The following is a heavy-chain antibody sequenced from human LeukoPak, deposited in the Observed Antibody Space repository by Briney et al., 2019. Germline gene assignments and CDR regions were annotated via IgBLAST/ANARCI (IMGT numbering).Heavy chain of an antibody. CDR2: MNPNSGYT. CDR3: ARGLTAAGTNVYYGMDV. D-gene: IGHD6-13*01. V-gene: IGHV1-8*01. CDR1: GYTFTSYD. Sequence: ASVKVSCKTSGYTFTSYDINWVRQATGQGLEWMGWMNPNSGYTGYAQKFQGRVTMTRDTSISTAYMELSTLRSEDTAVYYCARGLTAAGTNVYYGMDVWGQGTTVTVSS. J-gene: IGHJ6*02.